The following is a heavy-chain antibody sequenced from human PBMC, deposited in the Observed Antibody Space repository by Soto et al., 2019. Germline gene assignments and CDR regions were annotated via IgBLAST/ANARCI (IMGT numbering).Heavy chain of an antibody. J-gene: IGHJ2*01. CDR3: XXXXXXXXXXXXDWYFDL. V-gene: IGHV1-69*02. CDR2: IIPILGIA. CDR1: GGTFSSYT. Sequence: QVQLVQSGAEVKKPGSSVKVFCKASGGTFSSYTISWVRQAAGQGLEWMGRIIPILGIANYAQKFQGRVTITAXKSTSTXXXXXXXXXXXXXXXXXXXXXXXXXXXXXXDWYFDLWGRGTLVTVPS.